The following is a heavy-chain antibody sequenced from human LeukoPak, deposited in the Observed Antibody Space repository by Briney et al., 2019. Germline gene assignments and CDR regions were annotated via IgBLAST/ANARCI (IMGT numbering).Heavy chain of an antibody. Sequence: SETLSLTCTVSGGSISSYYWGWIRQPPGKGLEWTGYIYYSGSTNYNPSLNSRVTISVDTSKNQFSLRLSSVTAADTAIYYCARAVSGRFDYWGQGTLVTVSS. CDR2: IYYSGST. V-gene: IGHV4-59*08. CDR3: ARAVSGRFDY. CDR1: GGSISSYY. D-gene: IGHD6-19*01. J-gene: IGHJ4*02.